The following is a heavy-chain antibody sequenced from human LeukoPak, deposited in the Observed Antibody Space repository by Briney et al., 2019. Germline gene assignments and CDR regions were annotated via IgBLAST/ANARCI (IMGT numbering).Heavy chain of an antibody. V-gene: IGHV4-34*01. CDR3: ARDTRVHYYDSSGPVDY. CDR2: IYYSGST. J-gene: IGHJ4*02. CDR1: GGSFSGYY. Sequence: PSETLSLTCAVYGGSFSGYYWGWIRQPPGKGLEWIGNIYYSGSTYYNPSLKSRVTISVDTSKNQFSLKLSSVTAADTAVYYCARDTRVHYYDSSGPVDYWGQGTLVTVSS. D-gene: IGHD3-22*01.